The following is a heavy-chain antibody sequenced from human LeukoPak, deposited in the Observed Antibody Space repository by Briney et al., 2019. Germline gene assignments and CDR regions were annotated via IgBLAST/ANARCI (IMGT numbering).Heavy chain of an antibody. D-gene: IGHD6-19*01. J-gene: IGHJ4*01. CDR3: ARGRLYSSGWNY. Sequence: GASVKVSCKASGYTFTSYDINWMRQATGQGLEWMGWMNPNSGNTGYAQKFQGRVTLTRNTSIGTAYMELSSLRFEDTAVYYCARGRLYSSGWNYWGHGTLVTVSS. CDR2: MNPNSGNT. CDR1: GYTFTSYD. V-gene: IGHV1-8*03.